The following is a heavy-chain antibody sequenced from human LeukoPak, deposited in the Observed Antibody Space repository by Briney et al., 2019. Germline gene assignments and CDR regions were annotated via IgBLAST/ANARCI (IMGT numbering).Heavy chain of an antibody. Sequence: GGSLRLSCAASGFTFRYYYMSGIRQAPGKGLEWVSYISSSHTYTNYADSVKGRFTISRYNAKNALYLQMNSQRAEDTAVYYCARGTYSSGSSADSWGQGKLVTVSS. V-gene: IGHV3-11*06. CDR1: GFTFRYYY. J-gene: IGHJ4*02. CDR3: ARGTYSSGSSADS. CDR2: ISSSHTYT. D-gene: IGHD6-19*01.